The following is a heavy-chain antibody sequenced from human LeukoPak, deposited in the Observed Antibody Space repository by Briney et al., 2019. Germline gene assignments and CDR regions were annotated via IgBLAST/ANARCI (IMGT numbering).Heavy chain of an antibody. CDR3: ARDPYYYDSSGYIDY. J-gene: IGHJ4*02. CDR2: ISYDGSNK. D-gene: IGHD3-22*01. V-gene: IGHV3-30*04. CDR1: GFTFSSYA. Sequence: GGSLRLSCAASGFTFSSYAMHWVRQAPGKGLEWVAVISYDGSNKYYADSVKGRFTISRDNSKNTLYLQMNSLRAEDTAVYYCARDPYYYDSSGYIDYWGQGTLGTVSS.